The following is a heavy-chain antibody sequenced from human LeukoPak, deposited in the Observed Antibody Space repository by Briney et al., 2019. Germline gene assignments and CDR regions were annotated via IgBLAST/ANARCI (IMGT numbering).Heavy chain of an antibody. CDR3: AKDLPGSGENRYGMDV. Sequence: PGRSLRLSCAASTFTFSSYGMHWVRQAPGKGLEWVAIIWFDGSKRYYADSVKGRFTISRDNSKNTLYLQMNSLRAEDTAVYYCAKDLPGSGENRYGMDVWGQGTTVTVSS. CDR2: IWFDGSKR. CDR1: TFTFSSYG. J-gene: IGHJ6*02. D-gene: IGHD3-10*01. V-gene: IGHV3-33*06.